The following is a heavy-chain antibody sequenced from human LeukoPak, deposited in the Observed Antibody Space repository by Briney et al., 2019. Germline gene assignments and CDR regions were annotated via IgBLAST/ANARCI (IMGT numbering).Heavy chain of an antibody. CDR3: ARGIWGAAIGYFDY. CDR2: VSGSGDNT. V-gene: IGHV3-23*01. D-gene: IGHD2-2*02. J-gene: IGHJ4*02. Sequence: QTGGSLRLSCAASGFTFSTYAMSWVRQAPGKGLEWVSAVSGSGDNTYYADSVKGRFTISRDNSKNTLYLQMNSLRAEDTAVYYCARGIWGAAIGYFDYWGQGTLVTVSS. CDR1: GFTFSTYA.